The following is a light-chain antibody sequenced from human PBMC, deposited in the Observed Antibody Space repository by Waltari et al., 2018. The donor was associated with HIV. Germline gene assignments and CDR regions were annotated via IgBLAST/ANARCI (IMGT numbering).Light chain of an antibody. Sequence: QSALTQPPSASGSPGQSVTISCTGKASDVGAYNYVSWYQQHPGKPPKLIIYEVFKRPPGVPDRFSGSKSGNMASLTGSGLQAEDEANYYCASYAGRNTLVFGGGTKLTVL. J-gene: IGLJ2*01. CDR2: EVF. V-gene: IGLV2-8*01. CDR3: ASYAGRNTLV. CDR1: ASDVGAYNY.